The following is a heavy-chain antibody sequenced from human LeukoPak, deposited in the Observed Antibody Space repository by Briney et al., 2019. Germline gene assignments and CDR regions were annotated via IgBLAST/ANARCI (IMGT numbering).Heavy chain of an antibody. J-gene: IGHJ5*02. CDR1: GYSISSGYY. Sequence: SETLSLTCTVSGYSISSGYYWGWIRQPPGKGLEWIGSIYHSGSTCYNPSLKSRVTISVDTSKNQFSLKLSSVTAADTAVYYCARVGYYYGSGSNHWFDPWGQGTLVTVSS. D-gene: IGHD3-10*01. V-gene: IGHV4-38-2*02. CDR2: IYHSGST. CDR3: ARVGYYYGSGSNHWFDP.